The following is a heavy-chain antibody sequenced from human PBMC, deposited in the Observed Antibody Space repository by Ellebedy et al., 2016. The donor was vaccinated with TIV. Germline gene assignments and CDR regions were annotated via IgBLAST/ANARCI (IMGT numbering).Heavy chain of an antibody. D-gene: IGHD3-22*01. Sequence: AASVKVSCKASGYSFITYGMHWVRQAPGQRLEWMGWIHAGSGNTKYSQKFQGRVTITRDTSANTAYMELSSLRSEDTALYYCAADTSGYVYYGMDVWGQGTTVTVSS. CDR1: GYSFITYG. J-gene: IGHJ6*02. V-gene: IGHV1-3*01. CDR2: IHAGSGNT. CDR3: AADTSGYVYYGMDV.